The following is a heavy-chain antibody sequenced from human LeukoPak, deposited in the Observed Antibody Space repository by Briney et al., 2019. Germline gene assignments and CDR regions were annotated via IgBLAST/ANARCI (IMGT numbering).Heavy chain of an antibody. Sequence: PGRSLRLSCAASGFTFSSYGMHWVRQAPGKGLEWVAVIWYDGSNKYYADSVKGRLTISRDNSKNTLYLQMNSLRAEDTAVYYCARDSWSLDYWGQGTLVTVSS. CDR1: GFTFSSYG. D-gene: IGHD6-13*01. CDR2: IWYDGSNK. V-gene: IGHV3-33*01. CDR3: ARDSWSLDY. J-gene: IGHJ4*02.